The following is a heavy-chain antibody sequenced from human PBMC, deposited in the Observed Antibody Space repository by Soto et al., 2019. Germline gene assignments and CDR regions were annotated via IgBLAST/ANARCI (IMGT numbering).Heavy chain of an antibody. CDR2: IIPIFGTA. J-gene: IGHJ4*02. V-gene: IGHV1-69*06. CDR1: GGTFSSYA. Sequence: VQLVQSGAEVKKPGSSVKVSCKASGGTFSSYAISWVRQAPGQGLEWMGGIIPIFGTANYAQKFQGRVTITADKSTSTAYMELSSLRSEDTAVYYCARDIHTPPSYCSGGSCYSSFDYWGQGTLVTVSS. CDR3: ARDIHTPPSYCSGGSCYSSFDY. D-gene: IGHD2-15*01.